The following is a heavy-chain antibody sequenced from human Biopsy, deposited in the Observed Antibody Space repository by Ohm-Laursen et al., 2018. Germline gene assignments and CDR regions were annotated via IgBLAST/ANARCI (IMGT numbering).Heavy chain of an antibody. D-gene: IGHD3-3*01. CDR2: SSAYNGKT. CDR1: GYTFSMYA. Sequence: ASVKVSCNASGYTFSMYAIIWVRQAPGQGLEWMGWSSAYNGKTNYAQKSQGRLTMTTDTSTSTAYMELRSLRSDDTAVYYCARDRPSVSTYGVDWGQGTLVTVSS. J-gene: IGHJ4*02. CDR3: ARDRPSVSTYGVD. V-gene: IGHV1-18*01.